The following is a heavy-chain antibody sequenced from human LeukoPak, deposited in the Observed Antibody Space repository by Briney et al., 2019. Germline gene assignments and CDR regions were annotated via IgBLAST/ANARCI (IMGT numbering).Heavy chain of an antibody. CDR3: AKDRRWDLRGAFHY. D-gene: IGHD3-10*01. V-gene: IGHV3-9*01. CDR1: GFTFDDFA. J-gene: IGHJ4*02. Sequence: PGGSLRLSCAASGFTFDDFAMHWVRQAPGKGLEWVAGMSWNGNSLGYADSVRGRFTISRDNAKSSLYLQMNSLRPEDTALYYCAKDRRWDLRGAFHYWGQGTVVTVSS. CDR2: MSWNGNSL.